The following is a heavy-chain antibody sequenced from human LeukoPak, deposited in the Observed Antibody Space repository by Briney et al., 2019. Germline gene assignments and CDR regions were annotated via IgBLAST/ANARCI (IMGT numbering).Heavy chain of an antibody. V-gene: IGHV3-7*01. CDR3: ATGGAVAGRFAY. Sequence: GRSLRLSCAVSGFSFSSYCMSWVRQAPGKGLEWVAKIKEDGNEIYYVDSVKGRFTISRDNTKNSLFLQMNSLRAEDTAVYYCATGGAVAGRFAYWGQGPWSPSPQ. CDR2: IKEDGNEI. CDR1: GFSFSSYC. D-gene: IGHD6-19*01. J-gene: IGHJ4*02.